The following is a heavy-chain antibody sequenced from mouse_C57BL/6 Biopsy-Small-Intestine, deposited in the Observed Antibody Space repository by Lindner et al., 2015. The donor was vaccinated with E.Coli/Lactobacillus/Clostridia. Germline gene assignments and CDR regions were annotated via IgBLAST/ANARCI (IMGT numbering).Heavy chain of an antibody. Sequence: VQLQESGPELVKPGASVKISCKASGYTFTDYNMDWVKQSHGKSLEWIGYIYPNNGGTGYNQKFKSKATLTVDKSSGTAYMELHSLTSEDSAVYYCARGGRGYWYFDVWGAGTTVTVSS. CDR1: GYTFTDYN. D-gene: IGHD3-1*01. V-gene: IGHV1-34*02. CDR3: ARGGRGYWYFDV. CDR2: IYPNNGGT. J-gene: IGHJ1*01.